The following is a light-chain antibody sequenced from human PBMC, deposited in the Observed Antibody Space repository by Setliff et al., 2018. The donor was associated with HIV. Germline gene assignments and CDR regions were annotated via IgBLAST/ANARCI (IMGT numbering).Light chain of an antibody. J-gene: IGLJ1*01. CDR1: SSDVGAYNY. CDR3: SSYTGSSTLYV. CDR2: EVS. V-gene: IGLV2-14*01. Sequence: QSVLTQPASVSGSPGQSITISCTGTSSDVGAYNYVSWYQQDPGKAPKLMIYEVSNRPSGVSDRFSGSKSGNTASLTISGLQAEDKADYYCSSYTGSSTLYVFGTGTKVTVL.